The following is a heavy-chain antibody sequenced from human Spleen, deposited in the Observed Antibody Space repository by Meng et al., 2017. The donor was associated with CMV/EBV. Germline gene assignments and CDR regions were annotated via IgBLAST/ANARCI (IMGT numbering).Heavy chain of an antibody. J-gene: IGHJ5*02. Sequence: QGHGQVSCPGLVHPSQTLSLTCTVSGGSMSSGDYFWNWIRQPPGKGLEWIGYIYYSGNTYYNPSLKSRVTISIDTSKNQFSLKLSSVTAADTAVYYCARAEYYNWFDPWGQGTLVTVSS. V-gene: IGHV4-30-4*01. D-gene: IGHD1-14*01. CDR1: GGSMSSGDYF. CDR2: IYYSGNT. CDR3: ARAEYYNWFDP.